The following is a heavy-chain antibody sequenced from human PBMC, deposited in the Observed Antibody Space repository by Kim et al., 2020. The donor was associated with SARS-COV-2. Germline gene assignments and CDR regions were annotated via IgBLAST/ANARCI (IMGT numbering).Heavy chain of an antibody. Sequence: GGSLRLSCAASGFTFSSYAMSWVRQAPGKGLEWVSAISGSGGSTYYADSVKGRFTISRDNSKNTLYLQMNSLRAEDTAVYYCAKDRSPYDSSGNFDYWGQGTLVTVSS. CDR1: GFTFSSYA. CDR2: ISGSGGST. CDR3: AKDRSPYDSSGNFDY. D-gene: IGHD3-22*01. J-gene: IGHJ4*02. V-gene: IGHV3-23*01.